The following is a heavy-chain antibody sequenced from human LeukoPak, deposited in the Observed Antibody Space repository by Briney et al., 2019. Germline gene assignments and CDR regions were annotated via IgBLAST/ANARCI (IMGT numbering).Heavy chain of an antibody. CDR2: ISDSGRSS. D-gene: IGHD3-16*02. Sequence: GGSLTLSCVASGFTFRDYAMSGARQAPGKGLEGVSGISDSGRSSYYTDSVKGRCTISKDNSKNTVSLQINNLRTEDTAVYFCARHDSFIPFWGQGTLVTVSS. CDR1: GFTFRDYA. V-gene: IGHV3-23*01. CDR3: ARHDSFIPF. J-gene: IGHJ4*02.